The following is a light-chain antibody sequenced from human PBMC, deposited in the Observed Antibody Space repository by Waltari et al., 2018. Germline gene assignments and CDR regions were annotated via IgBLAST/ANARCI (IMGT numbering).Light chain of an antibody. J-gene: IGLJ2*01. V-gene: IGLV3-19*01. CDR3: SSRNGRANQVV. CDR1: TLRTSY. Sequence: SSELTQDPAVSVALGQTVRITCQGDTLRTSYASWYQLKPGQAPVLVIYDKDKRPSGSPDRTAGYSSGTISSLTITGAQAEDESDYFCSSRNGRANQVVFGGGTKLSVL. CDR2: DKD.